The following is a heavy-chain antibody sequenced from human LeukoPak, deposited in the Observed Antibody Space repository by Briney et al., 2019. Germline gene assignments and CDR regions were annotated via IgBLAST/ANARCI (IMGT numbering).Heavy chain of an antibody. D-gene: IGHD6-19*01. V-gene: IGHV3-30*03. J-gene: IGHJ4*02. Sequence: PGRSLRLPCAASVFAFRTYGMHLVRQAPGKGLEWVAVTAHDESSKYYADSVKGRFTISRDNSKSTLYLQMNNLRTEDTATYYCATDGSGYFDSWGQGTLVSVSS. CDR2: TAHDESSK. CDR1: VFAFRTYG. CDR3: ATDGSGYFDS.